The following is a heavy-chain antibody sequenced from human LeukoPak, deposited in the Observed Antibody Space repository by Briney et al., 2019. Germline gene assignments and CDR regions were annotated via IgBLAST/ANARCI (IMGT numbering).Heavy chain of an antibody. CDR1: GYTLTELS. CDR3: ATFTYCSGGSCY. J-gene: IGHJ4*02. Sequence: ASVKVSCKVSGYTLTELSMHWVRQAPGKGLEWMGGFDPEDGETIYAQKFQGRVTMTEDTSTDTAYMELSSLRSEDTAVYYCATFTYCSGGSCYWGQGTLVTVS. D-gene: IGHD2-15*01. V-gene: IGHV1-24*01. CDR2: FDPEDGET.